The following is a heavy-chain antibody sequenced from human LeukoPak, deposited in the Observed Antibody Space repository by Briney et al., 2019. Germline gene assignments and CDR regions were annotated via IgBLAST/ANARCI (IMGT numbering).Heavy chain of an antibody. CDR1: GFTFSSYA. D-gene: IGHD2-15*01. V-gene: IGHV3-23*01. J-gene: IGHJ4*02. CDR2: ISGSGGDT. Sequence: AGGSLRLSCAASGFTFSSYALTWVRQAPGKGLEWVSAISGSGGDTYNADSVRGRFTISRDNAKNSLYLQMNSLRAEDTAVYYCASLTDPEEGYCSGGSCYQVLLDYWGQGTLVTVSS. CDR3: ASLTDPEEGYCSGGSCYQVLLDY.